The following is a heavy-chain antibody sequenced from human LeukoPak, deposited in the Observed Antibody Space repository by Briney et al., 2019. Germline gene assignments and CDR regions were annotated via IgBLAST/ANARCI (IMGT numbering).Heavy chain of an antibody. CDR2: TYYRSKWYN. CDR3: AREVVAGDDAFDI. J-gene: IGHJ3*02. CDR1: GDSVSSNSAA. Sequence: SQTLSLTCASSGDSVSSNSAAWNWIRRSPSRGLEWLGRTYYRSKWYNDYALSVESRITINPDTSKNQFSLQLNSVTPEDTAVYYCAREVVAGDDAFDIWGQGTMVTVSS. D-gene: IGHD2-15*01. V-gene: IGHV6-1*01.